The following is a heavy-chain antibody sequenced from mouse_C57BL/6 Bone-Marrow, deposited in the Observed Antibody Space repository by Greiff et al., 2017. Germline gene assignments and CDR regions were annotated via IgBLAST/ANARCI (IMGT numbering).Heavy chain of an antibody. J-gene: IGHJ3*01. CDR3: ERKGGGGSYYGFAY. CDR1: GYTFTNYW. CDR2: ICPGGGYT. V-gene: IGHV1-63*01. D-gene: IGHD1-1*01. Sequence: VQLQQSGAELVRPGTSVKMSCKASGYTFTNYWIGWAKQRPGHGLEWIGDICPGGGYTNYNEKFKGKAPLTADKSSSTAYMQFSSLTSEDSAICSCERKGGGGSYYGFAYWGQGTLVTVSA.